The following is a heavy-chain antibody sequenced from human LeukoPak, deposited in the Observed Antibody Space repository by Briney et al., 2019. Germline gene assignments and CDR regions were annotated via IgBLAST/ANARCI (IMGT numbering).Heavy chain of an antibody. V-gene: IGHV3-48*03. D-gene: IGHD6-19*01. J-gene: IGHJ4*02. CDR2: ISSSGSTI. Sequence: GGSLRLSCAASGFTFSTYEMNWVRQAPGKGLEWVSYISSSGSTIYYADSVRGRFTISRDSAKNSLYLQMNSLRAEDTAVYYCARDGAEAGPGYFDYWGQGTLVTVSS. CDR3: ARDGAEAGPGYFDY. CDR1: GFTFSTYE.